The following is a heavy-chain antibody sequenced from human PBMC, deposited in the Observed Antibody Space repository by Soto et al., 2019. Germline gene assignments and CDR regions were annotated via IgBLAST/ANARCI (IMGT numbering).Heavy chain of an antibody. CDR1: GDSINSGGYY. CDR2: IYYSGST. CDR3: ASTSYYDSSGRFDY. J-gene: IGHJ4*02. Sequence: SETLSLTCTVSGDSINSGGYYWSWIRQHPGKGLEWIGYIYYSGSTYYNPSLKSRVTISVDTSKNQFSLKLSSVTAADTAVYYCASTSYYDSSGRFDYWGQGTLVTGSS. V-gene: IGHV4-31*03. D-gene: IGHD3-22*01.